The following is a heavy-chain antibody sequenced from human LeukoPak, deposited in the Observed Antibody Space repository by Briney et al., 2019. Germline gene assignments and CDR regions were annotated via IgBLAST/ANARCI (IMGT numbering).Heavy chain of an antibody. CDR3: ARGDYYDSSGYYYFDY. CDR1: GGSVSSGSYY. CDR2: IYYSGST. V-gene: IGHV4-61*01. J-gene: IGHJ4*02. Sequence: PSETLSLTCTVSGGSVSSGSYYWSWIRQPPGKGLEWIWYIYYSGSTNYNPSLKSRVTISVDTSKHQFSLRLSSVIAADTAVYYCARGDYYDSSGYYYFDYWGQGTLVTVSS. D-gene: IGHD3-22*01.